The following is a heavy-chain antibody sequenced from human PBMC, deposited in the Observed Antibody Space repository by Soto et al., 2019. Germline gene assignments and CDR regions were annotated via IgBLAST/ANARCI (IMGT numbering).Heavy chain of an antibody. J-gene: IGHJ1*01. D-gene: IGHD2-2*01. CDR3: ALAPAAHILH. Sequence: PPETLSLTCAVYGGSLSAYYWSWIRQPPGKGLEWIGEINPSGTTNYNPSLKSRVTISVDTSKNQFSLKLSSVTAADTAVYHCALAPAAHILHWGQGTLVTVSS. CDR2: INPSGTT. V-gene: IGHV4-34*01. CDR1: GGSLSAYY.